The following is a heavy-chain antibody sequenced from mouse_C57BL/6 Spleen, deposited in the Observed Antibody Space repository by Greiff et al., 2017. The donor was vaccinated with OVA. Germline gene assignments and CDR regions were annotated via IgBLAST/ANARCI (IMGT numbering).Heavy chain of an antibody. D-gene: IGHD2-4*01. V-gene: IGHV1-26*01. Sequence: EVQLQQSGPELVKPGASVKISCKASGYTFTDYYMNWVKQSHGKSLEWICDINPNNGGTSYNQKFKGKATLTVDKSSSTAYMELRSLTSEDSAVYYCARWDYDFYGAMDYWGQGTSVTVSS. CDR2: INPNNGGT. CDR1: GYTFTDYY. J-gene: IGHJ4*01. CDR3: ARWDYDFYGAMDY.